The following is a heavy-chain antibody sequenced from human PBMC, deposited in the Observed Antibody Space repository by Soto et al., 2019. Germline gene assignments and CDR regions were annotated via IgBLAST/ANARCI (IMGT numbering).Heavy chain of an antibody. CDR3: ARVIPQHYDILTGYYTRPLDY. Sequence: ASVKVSCKASGYTFTSYGMSWVRQAPGQGLEWMGWISAYNGNTNYAQKLQGRVTMTTDTSTSTAYMELRSLRSDDTAVYYCARVIPQHYDILTGYYTRPLDYWGQGTLVTVSS. J-gene: IGHJ4*02. CDR1: GYTFTSYG. D-gene: IGHD3-9*01. CDR2: ISAYNGNT. V-gene: IGHV1-18*01.